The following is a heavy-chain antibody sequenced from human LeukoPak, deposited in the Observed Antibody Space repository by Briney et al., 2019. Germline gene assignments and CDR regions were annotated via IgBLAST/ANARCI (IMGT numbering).Heavy chain of an antibody. CDR2: ISAYNGNT. Sequence: ASVKVSCKASGYTFTSYGISWVRQAPGQGLEWMGWISAYNGNTNYAQKLQGRVTMTTDTSTSTAYMELRSLRSDDTAVYYCARTGYDSSGYYRADVGYWGQGTLVTVSS. J-gene: IGHJ4*02. V-gene: IGHV1-18*01. D-gene: IGHD3-22*01. CDR3: ARTGYDSSGYYRADVGY. CDR1: GYTFTSYG.